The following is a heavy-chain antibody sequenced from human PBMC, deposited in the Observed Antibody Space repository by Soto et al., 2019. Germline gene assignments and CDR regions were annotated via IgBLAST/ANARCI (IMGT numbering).Heavy chain of an antibody. CDR1: GFTFSNYW. Sequence: GGSLRLSCAASGFTFSNYWMHWVRQAPGKGLVWVSRISSDGSITSYADSVKGRFTISRDNAKNTLYLQMNSLRAEDTAVYYCARELDRLFAMDVTGKGTTVTVAS. D-gene: IGHD3-9*01. CDR2: ISSDGSIT. V-gene: IGHV3-74*01. J-gene: IGHJ6*03. CDR3: ARELDRLFAMDV.